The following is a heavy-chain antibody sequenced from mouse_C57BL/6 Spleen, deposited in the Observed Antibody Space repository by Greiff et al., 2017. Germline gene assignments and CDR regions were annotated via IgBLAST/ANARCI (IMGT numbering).Heavy chain of an antibody. J-gene: IGHJ2*01. Sequence: QVQLQQPGAELVRPGSSVKLSCKASGYTFTSYWMHWVKQRPIQGLEWIGNIDPSDSETHYNQKFKDKATLTVDKSSSTAYIQLSSLTTEDSAVYYVARAEGYYAHYFDYWGQGTTLTVSS. CDR2: IDPSDSET. CDR1: GYTFTSYW. D-gene: IGHD2-3*01. V-gene: IGHV1-52*01. CDR3: ARAEGYYAHYFDY.